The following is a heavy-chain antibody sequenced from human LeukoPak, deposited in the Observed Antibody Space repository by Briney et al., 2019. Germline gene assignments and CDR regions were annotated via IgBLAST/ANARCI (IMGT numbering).Heavy chain of an antibody. CDR3: ARGYSSSWYPYNWFDP. CDR1: GGSISRYY. V-gene: IGHV4-59*01. D-gene: IGHD6-13*01. Sequence: PSETLSLTCTVSGGSISRYYWSWIRQPPGKGLEWIGYIYYSGSTIYNPSLKSRVTISLDTSKNQFSLKLSSVTAADTAVYYCARGYSSSWYPYNWFDPWGQGTLVTVSS. CDR2: IYYSGST. J-gene: IGHJ5*02.